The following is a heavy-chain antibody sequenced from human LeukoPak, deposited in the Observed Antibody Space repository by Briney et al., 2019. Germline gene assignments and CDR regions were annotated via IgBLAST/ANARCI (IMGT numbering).Heavy chain of an antibody. CDR1: GFTFSSYS. CDR2: ISRSGSTI. Sequence: GGSLRLSCAASGFTFSSYSMNWVRQPPGKGLEWVSYISRSGSTIYYADSVKGRFTISRDNAKNSLYLQMNSLRDEDTAVYYCARDRAAAGRDFDFWGQGTLVTVSS. D-gene: IGHD6-13*01. CDR3: ARDRAAAGRDFDF. V-gene: IGHV3-48*02. J-gene: IGHJ4*02.